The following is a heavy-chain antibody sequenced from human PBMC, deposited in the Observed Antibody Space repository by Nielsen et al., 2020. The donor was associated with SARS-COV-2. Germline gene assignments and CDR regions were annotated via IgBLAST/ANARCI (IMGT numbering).Heavy chain of an antibody. V-gene: IGHV4-30-4*01. CDR3: ATKTGPFDS. J-gene: IGHJ4*02. Sequence: SETLSLTCTVSGGSISSDDYYWSWIRQPPGKGLEWIGYTYYRGSTYYNPSLKSRVTISVDTSKNQFSLKLNSVTAADTAVYYCATKTGPFDSWGQGTLVTVSS. D-gene: IGHD7-27*01. CDR2: TYYRGST. CDR1: GGSISSDDYY.